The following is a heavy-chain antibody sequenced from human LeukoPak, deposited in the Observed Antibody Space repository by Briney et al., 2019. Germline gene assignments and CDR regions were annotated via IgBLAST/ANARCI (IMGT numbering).Heavy chain of an antibody. V-gene: IGHV4-61*02. J-gene: IGHJ4*02. CDR2: IYTSGST. Sequence: SQTLSLTCTVFGASISSGNYYWNWIRQPAGKGLEWIGRIYTSGSTNFNPSLKSRVTISVDTSKNQFSLKLRSVTAADTAVYYCARESMVRGVIAVPGFDYWGQGTLVTVSS. D-gene: IGHD3-10*01. CDR3: ARESMVRGVIAVPGFDY. CDR1: GASISSGNYY.